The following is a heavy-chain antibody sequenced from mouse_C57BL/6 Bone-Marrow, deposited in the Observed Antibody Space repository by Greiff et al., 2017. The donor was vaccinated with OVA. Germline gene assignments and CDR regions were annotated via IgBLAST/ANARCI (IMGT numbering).Heavy chain of an antibody. CDR1: GYTFTDYY. Sequence: EVQLVESGPELVKPGASVKMSCKASGYTFTDYYMHWVKQSHGKSLEWIGYIYPNNGGNGYNQKFKGKATLTVDKSSRTAYMELSRLTSADSDVFYCGRRRLGQDYSDYWGQGTTLTVSS. CDR2: IYPNNGGN. D-gene: IGHD3-3*01. J-gene: IGHJ2*01. CDR3: GRRRLGQDYSDY. V-gene: IGHV1-34*01.